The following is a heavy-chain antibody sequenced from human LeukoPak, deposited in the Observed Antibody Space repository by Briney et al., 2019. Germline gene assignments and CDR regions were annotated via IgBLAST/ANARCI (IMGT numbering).Heavy chain of an antibody. V-gene: IGHV4-59*08. Sequence: LETLSLTCTGSGGSISSHHWSWIRQPPGKGLEWIGYIYYSGSTNYNPSLKSRVTMSIDTSKKQFSLKLSSVTAADTAVYYCARRGGSESYLFDYWGQGTLVIVS. J-gene: IGHJ4*02. D-gene: IGHD3-10*01. CDR2: IYYSGST. CDR1: GGSISSHH. CDR3: ARRGGSESYLFDY.